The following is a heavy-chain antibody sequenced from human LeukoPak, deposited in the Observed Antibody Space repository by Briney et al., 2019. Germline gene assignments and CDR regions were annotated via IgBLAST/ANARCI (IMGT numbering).Heavy chain of an antibody. CDR3: ATSDSSSWYFSGFDP. CDR1: GDSISSGGYY. Sequence: SQTLSLTCTVSGDSISSGGYYCSWIRQPPGKGLERIGYIYYSGSINYNPSLKSRVTISVDTSKNQFSLKLSSVTAADTAVYYCATSDSSSWYFSGFDPWGQGTLVTVSS. V-gene: IGHV4-61*08. J-gene: IGHJ5*02. D-gene: IGHD6-13*01. CDR2: IYYSGSI.